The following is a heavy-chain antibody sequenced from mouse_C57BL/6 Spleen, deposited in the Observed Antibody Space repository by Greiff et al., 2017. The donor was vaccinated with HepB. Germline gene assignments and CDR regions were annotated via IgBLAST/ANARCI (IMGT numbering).Heavy chain of an antibody. CDR1: GYAFSSSW. CDR2: IYPGDGDT. CDR3: ARYDYSGSRDWYFDV. V-gene: IGHV1-82*01. D-gene: IGHD1-1*01. Sequence: VQLVESGPELVKPGASVKISCKASGYAFSSSWMNWVKQRPGKGLEWIGRIYPGDGDTNYNGKFKGKATLTADKSSSTAYMQLSSLTSEDSAVYFCARYDYSGSRDWYFDVWGTGTTVTVSS. J-gene: IGHJ1*03.